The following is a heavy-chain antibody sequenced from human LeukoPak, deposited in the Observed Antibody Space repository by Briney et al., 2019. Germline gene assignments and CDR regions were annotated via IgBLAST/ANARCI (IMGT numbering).Heavy chain of an antibody. J-gene: IGHJ4*02. CDR2: MNPNSGNT. D-gene: IGHD6-13*01. Sequence: ASVKVSRKAYGDTFTSYDSNWVRQATGQGLEWMGWMNPNSGNTGYAQKFQGRVTITRNTSISTAYMELSSLRSEDTAVYYCARGATGIAAADDYWGQGTLVTVSS. CDR1: GDTFTSYD. CDR3: ARGATGIAAADDY. V-gene: IGHV1-8*03.